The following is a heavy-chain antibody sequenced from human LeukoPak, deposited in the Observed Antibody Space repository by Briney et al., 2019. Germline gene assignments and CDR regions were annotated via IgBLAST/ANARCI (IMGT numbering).Heavy chain of an antibody. Sequence: PGGSLRLSCAASGFTFSDYYMSWIRQAPGKGLEWVSYISSSGSTIYYADSVKGRFTISRDNAKNSLYLQMNSLRAEDTAVCYWASSLKVYGSGSRIDYWGQGTLVTVSS. J-gene: IGHJ4*02. CDR2: ISSSGSTI. D-gene: IGHD3-10*01. V-gene: IGHV3-11*01. CDR3: ASSLKVYGSGSRIDY. CDR1: GFTFSDYY.